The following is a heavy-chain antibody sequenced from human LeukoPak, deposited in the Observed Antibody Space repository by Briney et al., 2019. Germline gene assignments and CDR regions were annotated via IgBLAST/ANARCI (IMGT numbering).Heavy chain of an antibody. V-gene: IGHV3-33*01. CDR2: IWYDGSNK. Sequence: GSLRLSCAASGFTFSSYGMHWVRPAPGKGLEWVAVIWYDGSNKYYADSVKGRFTISRDNAKNSLYLQMNSLRAEDTGVYYCARRAAFDYWGQGTVVTVSS. CDR1: GFTFSSYG. J-gene: IGHJ4*02. CDR3: ARRAAFDY.